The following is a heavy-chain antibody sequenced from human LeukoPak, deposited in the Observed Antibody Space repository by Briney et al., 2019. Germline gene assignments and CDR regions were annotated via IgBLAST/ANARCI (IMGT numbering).Heavy chain of an antibody. CDR3: ARDSYDNSGYYSGAGARADY. D-gene: IGHD3-22*01. J-gene: IGHJ4*02. Sequence: GGSLRLSCAASGFTCSSYSMNWVRQAPGKGLEWISYISFSSTTIYYAGSVQGRFTISRDNAKDSLYLQMNSLRAEDTAVYYCARDSYDNSGYYSGAGARADYWGQGTLVTVSS. CDR1: GFTCSSYS. CDR2: ISFSSTTI. V-gene: IGHV3-48*01.